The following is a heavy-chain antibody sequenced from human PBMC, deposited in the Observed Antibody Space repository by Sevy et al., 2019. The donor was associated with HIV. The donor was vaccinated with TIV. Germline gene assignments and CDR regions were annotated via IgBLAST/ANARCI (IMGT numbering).Heavy chain of an antibody. CDR1: GFTFNTFP. J-gene: IGHJ4*02. D-gene: IGHD3-3*01. CDR2: ISDDANYK. Sequence: GGSLRLSCAASGFTFNTFPMHWVRQSPGKGLECLAVISDDANYKNYAESVKGRFTISRANSKNTLYLQMNSLKVEDTAVYFCARHWTLDYWGQGALVTVSS. V-gene: IGHV3-30*04. CDR3: ARHWTLDY.